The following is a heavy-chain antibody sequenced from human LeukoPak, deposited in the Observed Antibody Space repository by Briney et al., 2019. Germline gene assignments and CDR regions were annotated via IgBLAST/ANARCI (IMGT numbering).Heavy chain of an antibody. CDR2: MWFDGSNK. J-gene: IGHJ1*01. Sequence: PGGSLRLSCAASGFTFSNCGMHWVRQAPGKGLEWVAIMWFDGSNKYYTDSVKGRFIASRDNSKNTLYLQMNSLRVEDTAVYYCASGETLSGAEYSQHWGRGTLVTVSS. V-gene: IGHV3-33*01. CDR3: ASGETLSGAEYSQH. D-gene: IGHD3-10*01. CDR1: GFTFSNCG.